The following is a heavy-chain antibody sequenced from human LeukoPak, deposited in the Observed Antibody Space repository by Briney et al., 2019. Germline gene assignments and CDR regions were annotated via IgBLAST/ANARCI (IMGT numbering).Heavy chain of an antibody. Sequence: GASVKVSCKASGYTFTGYYMHWVRQAPGQGLEWMGWINPNSGGTNYAQKFQGRVTMTRDTSISTAYMELSRLRSDNTAVYYCARSQLFFWSGIEFDYWGQGTLVTVSS. D-gene: IGHD3-3*01. CDR2: INPNSGGT. CDR1: GYTFTGYY. V-gene: IGHV1-2*02. CDR3: ARSQLFFWSGIEFDY. J-gene: IGHJ4*02.